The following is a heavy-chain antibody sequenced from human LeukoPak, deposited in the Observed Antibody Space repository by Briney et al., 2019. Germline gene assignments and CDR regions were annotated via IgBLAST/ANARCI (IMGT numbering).Heavy chain of an antibody. J-gene: IGHJ4*02. V-gene: IGHV1-2*02. CDR2: INPNSGGT. D-gene: IGHD3-3*01. CDR3: AGAPPYYDFWSGYSWHFDY. Sequence: ASVKVSCKASGYTFTGYYMHWVRQAPGQGLEWMGWINPNSGGTNYAQKFQGRVTMTRDTSISTAYMELSRLRSDDTAVYYCAGAPPYYDFWSGYSWHFDYWGQGTLVTVSS. CDR1: GYTFTGYY.